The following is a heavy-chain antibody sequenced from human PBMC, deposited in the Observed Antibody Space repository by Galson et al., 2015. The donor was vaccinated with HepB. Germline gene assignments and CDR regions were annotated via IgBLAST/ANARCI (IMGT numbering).Heavy chain of an antibody. CDR3: ARGGSGNYYNVPFDY. J-gene: IGHJ4*02. D-gene: IGHD3-10*01. Sequence: SVKVSCKASGYTFTSYAMNWVRQAPGQGLEWMGWINTNTGNPTYAQGFTGRFVFSLDTSVSTAYLQISSLKAEDTAVYYCARGGSGNYYNVPFDYWGQGTLVCVSS. CDR1: GYTFTSYA. V-gene: IGHV7-4-1*02. CDR2: INTNTGNP.